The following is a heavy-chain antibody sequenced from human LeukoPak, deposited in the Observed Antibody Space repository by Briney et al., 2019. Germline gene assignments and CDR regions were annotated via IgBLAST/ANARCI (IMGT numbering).Heavy chain of an antibody. Sequence: WVSAISGSGGSTYYADSVKGRFTISRDNSKNTLYLQMNSLRAEDTAVYYCAKDTVTTIPDYCGQGGLVAGSS. V-gene: IGHV3-23*01. D-gene: IGHD4-17*01. CDR2: ISGSGGST. J-gene: IGHJ4*02. CDR3: AKDTVTTIPDY.